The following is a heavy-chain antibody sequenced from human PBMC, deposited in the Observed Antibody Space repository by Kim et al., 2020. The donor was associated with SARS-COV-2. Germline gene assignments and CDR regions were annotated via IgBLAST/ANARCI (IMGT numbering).Heavy chain of an antibody. D-gene: IGHD3-10*01. CDR1: GFTFSSYS. CDR3: ARVQTRGFGELLDYYGMDV. J-gene: IGHJ6*02. CDR2: ISSSSSTI. Sequence: GGSLRLSCAASGFTFSSYSMNWVRQAPGKGLEWVSYISSSSSTIYYADSVKGRFTISRDNAKNSLYLQMNSLRDEDTAVYYCARVQTRGFGELLDYYGMDVWGQGTTVTVSS. V-gene: IGHV3-48*02.